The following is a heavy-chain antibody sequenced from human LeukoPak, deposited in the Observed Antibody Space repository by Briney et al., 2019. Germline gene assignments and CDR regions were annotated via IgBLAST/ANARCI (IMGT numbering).Heavy chain of an antibody. J-gene: IGHJ5*02. D-gene: IGHD3-10*01. CDR2: IYYRGTT. CDR1: GGSISSSTYY. V-gene: IGHV4-39*02. CDR3: ARDPLYYYGSGTP. Sequence: SETLSLTCTVSGGSISSSTYYWAWIRQPPGKGLEWIGSIYYRGTTYYNPSLKSRVTISVDTSKNQFSLKLNSVAAADTALYYCARDPLYYYGSGTPWGQGTLVTVSS.